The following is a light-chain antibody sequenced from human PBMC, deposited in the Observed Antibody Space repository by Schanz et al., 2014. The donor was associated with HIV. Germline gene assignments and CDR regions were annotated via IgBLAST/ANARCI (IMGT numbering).Light chain of an antibody. V-gene: IGKV3-20*01. J-gene: IGKJ3*01. CDR2: ATS. CDR3: QKYDSVPFT. CDR1: QRLSSSY. Sequence: EIVLTQSPATLSLSPGERATLSCRASQRLSSSYLAWYQQKRDQPPRLVIYATSTRAAGIPDRFSGTGSGTDFTLTISSLQPEDVAAYYCQKYDSVPFTFGPGTKVDI.